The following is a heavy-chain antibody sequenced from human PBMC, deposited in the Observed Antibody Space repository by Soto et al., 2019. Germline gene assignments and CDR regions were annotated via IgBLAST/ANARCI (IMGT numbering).Heavy chain of an antibody. CDR2: IYHSGST. Sequence: PSETLSLTCAVSGYSISSGYYWGWIRQPPGKGLEWIGSIYHSGSTYYNPSLKSRVTISVDTSKNQFSLKLSSVTAADTAVYYCARGHYYYGMDVWGQGTTVTVSS. V-gene: IGHV4-38-2*01. J-gene: IGHJ6*02. CDR3: ARGHYYYGMDV. CDR1: GYSISSGYY.